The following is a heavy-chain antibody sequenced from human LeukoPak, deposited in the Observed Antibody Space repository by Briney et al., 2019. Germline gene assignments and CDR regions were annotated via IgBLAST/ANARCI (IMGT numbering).Heavy chain of an antibody. Sequence: GGSLRPSCAASGFIFSSYSMSWVRQAPGKGLEWVSVITGSGKNTYYADSVKGQFTISKDNSKNTVYLQMNDLRVDDTAVYYCAKAASSSWPSYRYGMDVWGQGTTVTVSS. J-gene: IGHJ6*02. V-gene: IGHV3-23*01. CDR1: GFIFSSYS. D-gene: IGHD6-13*01. CDR3: AKAASSSWPSYRYGMDV. CDR2: ITGSGKNT.